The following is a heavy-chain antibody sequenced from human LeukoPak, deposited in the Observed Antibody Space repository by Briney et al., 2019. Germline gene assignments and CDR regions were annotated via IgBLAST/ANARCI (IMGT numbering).Heavy chain of an antibody. CDR2: INPNRGGT. J-gene: IGHJ4*02. D-gene: IGHD2-2*01. Sequence: ASVKVSCKASGYTFTGYDIHWVRQAPGQGLEWMGRINPNRGGTKYAQKSQGRVTMTRDTSITTAYMELSRLRSDDTAVYYCARDVGSNNCENWGQGTLVTVSS. CDR3: ARDVGSNNCEN. CDR1: GYTFTGYD. V-gene: IGHV1-2*06.